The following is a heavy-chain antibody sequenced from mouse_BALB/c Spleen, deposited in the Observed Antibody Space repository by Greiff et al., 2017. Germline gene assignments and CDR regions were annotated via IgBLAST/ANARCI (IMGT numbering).Heavy chain of an antibody. CDR2: IDPANGNT. V-gene: IGHV14-3*02. CDR3: ARWMDYYGSSYGGYAMDY. CDR1: GFNIKDTY. Sequence: EVQLQQSGAELVKPGASVKLSCTASGFNIKDTYMHWVKQRPEQGLEWIGRIDPANGNTKYDPKFQGKATITADTSSNTAYLQLSSLTSEDTAVYYCARWMDYYGSSYGGYAMDYWGQGTSVTVSS. D-gene: IGHD1-1*01. J-gene: IGHJ4*01.